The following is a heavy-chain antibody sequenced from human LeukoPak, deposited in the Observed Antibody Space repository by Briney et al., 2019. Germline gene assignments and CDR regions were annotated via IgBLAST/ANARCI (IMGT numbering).Heavy chain of an antibody. CDR3: AKEGYDSSGYYVYNCFDP. V-gene: IGHV3-9*01. D-gene: IGHD3-22*01. CDR2: ISWNSGSI. J-gene: IGHJ5*02. Sequence: PGGSLRLSCAASGFTFDDYAMNWVRQAPGKGLEWVSGISWNSGSIGYAASVKGRFTIPRDNAKNSLYLQMNSLRAEDTALYYRAKEGYDSSGYYVYNCFDPWGQGTLVTGSS. CDR1: GFTFDDYA.